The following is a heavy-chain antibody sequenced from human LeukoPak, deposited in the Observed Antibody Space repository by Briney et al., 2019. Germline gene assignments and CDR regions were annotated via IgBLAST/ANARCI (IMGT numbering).Heavy chain of an antibody. J-gene: IGHJ5*02. V-gene: IGHV3-21*01. CDR2: ISSSSSYI. Sequence: GGSLRLSCAASGFTFSSYSMNWVRQAPGKGLEWVSSISSSSSYIYYADSVKGRFTISRDNAKNSLYLQMNSLRAEDTAVYYCAREERPEGFDPWGQGTLVTVSS. CDR1: GFTFSSYS. CDR3: AREERPEGFDP.